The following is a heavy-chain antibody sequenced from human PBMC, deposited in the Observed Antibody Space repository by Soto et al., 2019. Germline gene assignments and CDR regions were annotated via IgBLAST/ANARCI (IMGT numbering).Heavy chain of an antibody. Sequence: GGSLRLSCVASEFTFCYYWMDWVRQVPGKGLVWVSRIHSDGSSTTYADSVVGRFTISRDNAKNTLYLQMASLRAEDTAVYYCARGDVGAFDLWGQGTMVTVSS. CDR1: EFTFCYYW. D-gene: IGHD1-26*01. V-gene: IGHV3-74*03. J-gene: IGHJ3*01. CDR3: ARGDVGAFDL. CDR2: IHSDGSST.